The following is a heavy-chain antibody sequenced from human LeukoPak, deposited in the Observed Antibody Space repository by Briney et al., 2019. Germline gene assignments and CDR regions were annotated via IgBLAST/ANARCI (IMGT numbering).Heavy chain of an antibody. V-gene: IGHV1-69*13. CDR1: GGTFSSYA. J-gene: IGHJ4*02. CDR3: AREGIAVAGLFDY. Sequence: GASVKVSCKASGGTFSSYAISWVRQAPGQGLEWMGGIIPIFGTANYAQKFQGRVTITADESTSTAYMELSSLRSEDTAVYYCAREGIAVAGLFDYWGQGTLVTVSS. CDR2: IIPIFGTA. D-gene: IGHD6-19*01.